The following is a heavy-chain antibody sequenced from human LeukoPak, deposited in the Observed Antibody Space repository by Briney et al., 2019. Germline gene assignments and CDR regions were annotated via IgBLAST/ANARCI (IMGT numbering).Heavy chain of an antibody. CDR1: GFTFSSYA. CDR2: ISYDGSNK. CDR3: ARSSGWSAPPHFDY. D-gene: IGHD6-19*01. J-gene: IGHJ4*02. V-gene: IGHV3-30-3*01. Sequence: GGSLRLSCAASGFTFSSYAMHWVRQAPGKGLEWVAVISYDGSNKYYADSVKGRFTISRDNSKNTLYLQMNSLRAEDTAVYYCARSSGWSAPPHFDYWGQGTLVTVSS.